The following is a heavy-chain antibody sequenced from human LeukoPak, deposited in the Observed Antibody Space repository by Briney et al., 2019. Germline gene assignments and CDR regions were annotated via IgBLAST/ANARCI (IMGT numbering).Heavy chain of an antibody. Sequence: PSETLSLTCTVSGGSISSSSYYWGWIRQPPGKGLEWIGSIYYSGSTYYNPSLKSRVTISVDTSKNQFSLKLSSVTAADTAVYYCARGLRDIGGVRSDVWGKGTTVTVSS. J-gene: IGHJ6*04. CDR2: IYYSGST. CDR3: ARGLRDIGGVRSDV. CDR1: GGSISSSSYY. V-gene: IGHV4-39*01. D-gene: IGHD2-8*01.